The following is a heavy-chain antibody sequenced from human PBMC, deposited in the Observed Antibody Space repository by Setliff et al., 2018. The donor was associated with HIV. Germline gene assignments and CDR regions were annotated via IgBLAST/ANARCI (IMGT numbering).Heavy chain of an antibody. V-gene: IGHV1-24*01. J-gene: IGHJ1*01. CDR3: ATIRAYYYDSSGQEYFQY. Sequence: ASVKVSCKVSGYSLTDLSIHWVRQAPGKGLEWMEGFDPEDGETVYAQKLQGRVTMTEDTSTDTAYMELSSLRSEDTAMYYCATIRAYYYDSSGQEYFQYWGHGTLVTVSS. CDR1: GYSLTDLS. D-gene: IGHD3-22*01. CDR2: FDPEDGET.